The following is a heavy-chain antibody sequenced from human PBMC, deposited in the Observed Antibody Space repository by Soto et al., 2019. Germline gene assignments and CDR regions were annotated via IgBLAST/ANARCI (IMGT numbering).Heavy chain of an antibody. CDR3: VVIFVETGWLRGRFDY. V-gene: IGHV3-23*01. CDR2: ISGSGGTT. D-gene: IGHD3-10*01. J-gene: IGHJ4*02. Sequence: GGSLRLSCAASGFTFSKNAMSWVRQAPGKGLEWVSAISGSGGTTYYVDSVKGRFTISRDNSKNTLYLQMNSLRAEDTAAYYYVVIFVETGWLRGRFDYWGPGTLVTVSS. CDR1: GFTFSKNA.